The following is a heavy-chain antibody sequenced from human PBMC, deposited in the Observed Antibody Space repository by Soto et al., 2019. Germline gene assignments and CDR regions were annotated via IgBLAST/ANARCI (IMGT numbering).Heavy chain of an antibody. V-gene: IGHV3-30*03. CDR3: ARVKLAAAGTYYYYYGMDV. D-gene: IGHD6-13*01. J-gene: IGHJ6*02. CDR2: ISYDGSNK. Sequence: HPGGSLRLSCAASGFTFSSYGMHRVRQAPGKGLEWVAVISYDGSNKYYADSVKGRFTISRDNSKNTLYLQMNSLRAEDTAVYYCARVKLAAAGTYYYYYGMDVWGQGTTVTVSS. CDR1: GFTFSSYG.